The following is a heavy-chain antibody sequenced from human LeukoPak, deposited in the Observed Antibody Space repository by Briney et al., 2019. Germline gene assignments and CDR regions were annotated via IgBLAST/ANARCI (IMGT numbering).Heavy chain of an antibody. J-gene: IGHJ6*03. CDR1: GYSFTNYW. V-gene: IGHV5-51*01. CDR2: VHPGDSDT. D-gene: IGHD2-8*01. CDR3: ARSFTKGRYYCYMDV. Sequence: GESLKISCKGSGYSFTNYWIGWVRQMPGKGLEWMGIVHPGDSDTRYSPSFQGQVTISADKSISTAYMQWSSLKASDTAMYYCARSFTKGRYYCYMDVWGKGTTVTVSS.